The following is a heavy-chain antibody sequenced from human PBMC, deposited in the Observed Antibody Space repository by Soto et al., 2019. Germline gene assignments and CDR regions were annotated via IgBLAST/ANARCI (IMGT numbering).Heavy chain of an antibody. D-gene: IGHD3-22*01. Sequence: GGSLRLSCAASGFTFSSYWMSWVRQAPGKGLEWVANIKQDGSEKYYVDSVKGRFTISRDNAKNSLYLQMNSLRAEDTAVYYCARVPHYDSSGYFDYWGQGTLVTVSS. V-gene: IGHV3-7*01. CDR2: IKQDGSEK. CDR3: ARVPHYDSSGYFDY. CDR1: GFTFSSYW. J-gene: IGHJ4*02.